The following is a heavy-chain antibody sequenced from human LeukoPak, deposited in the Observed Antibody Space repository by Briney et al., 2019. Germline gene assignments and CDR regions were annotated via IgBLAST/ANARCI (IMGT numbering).Heavy chain of an antibody. V-gene: IGHV3-23*01. J-gene: IGHJ4*02. Sequence: GGSLRLSCAASGFSFSSNGMSWVRQAPGKGLEWVSTISGSSGSTYYADSVKGRFTISRDNSKNTLYLQMNSLRAEDTAVYYCARGPSGYHNTGGQGTLVTVSS. D-gene: IGHD5-12*01. CDR3: ARGPSGYHNT. CDR2: ISGSSGST. CDR1: GFSFSSNG.